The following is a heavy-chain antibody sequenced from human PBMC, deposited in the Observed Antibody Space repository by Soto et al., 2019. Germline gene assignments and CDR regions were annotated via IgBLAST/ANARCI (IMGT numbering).Heavy chain of an antibody. CDR2: IIPIFGTA. CDR3: ARGHSYDISGYSKLDY. J-gene: IGHJ4*02. D-gene: IGHD3-22*01. V-gene: IGHV1-69*13. CDR1: GGTFSSYG. Sequence: ASVNVSCKASGGTFSSYGISWVRQAPGQGLEWMGGIIPIFGTANYAQKFQGRVTITADESTNTAYMELSSLRSEDAAVYYCARGHSYDISGYSKLDYRGQGTLVTVSS.